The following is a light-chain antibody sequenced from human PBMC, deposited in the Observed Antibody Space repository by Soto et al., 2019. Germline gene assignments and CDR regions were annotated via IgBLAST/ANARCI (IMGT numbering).Light chain of an antibody. V-gene: IGKV1-5*03. Sequence: DIQMTQSPSTLSASVGDRVTITCRASQSISNWLVWYQQKPGKAPKLLIYKASSLESGVSSRFSGSGFGTEFTLTITSLQPDDFATYYCQQYDTYRAFGQGTKVEIK. J-gene: IGKJ1*01. CDR1: QSISNW. CDR3: QQYDTYRA. CDR2: KAS.